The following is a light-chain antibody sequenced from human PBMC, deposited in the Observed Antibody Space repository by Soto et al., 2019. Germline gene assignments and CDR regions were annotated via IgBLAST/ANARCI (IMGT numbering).Light chain of an antibody. J-gene: IGLJ3*02. V-gene: IGLV2-23*01. CDR2: EGT. CDR3: YSYAGNSTWV. CDR1: NNDVGNYNL. Sequence: QSALTQPASVSESPGQSITISCTGTNNDVGNYNLVSWFQHHLGKAPKLIIYEGTKRPSGVSNRFSASQPGNTASLTISGPQAEDEADYYCYSYAGNSTWVFGGGTKLTVL.